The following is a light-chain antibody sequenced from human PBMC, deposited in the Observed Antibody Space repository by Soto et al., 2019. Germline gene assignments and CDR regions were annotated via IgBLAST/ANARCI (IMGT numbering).Light chain of an antibody. CDR3: QQRNIWPPLFT. CDR2: EAS. J-gene: IGKJ3*01. CDR1: QSVSTY. V-gene: IGKV3-11*01. Sequence: EIVLTQSPATLSLSPGERGTLSCRASQSVSTYLAWYQQKPGHAPRLLIYEASNRATGIPARFSGSGSGTDFTLTISSLEPEDFAVYYCQQRNIWPPLFTFGPGTKVDVK.